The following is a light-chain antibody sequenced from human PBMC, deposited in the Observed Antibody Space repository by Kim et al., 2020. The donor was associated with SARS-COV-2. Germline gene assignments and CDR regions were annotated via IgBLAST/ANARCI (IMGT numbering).Light chain of an antibody. CDR2: GAS. J-gene: IGKJ3*01. V-gene: IGKV3-20*01. CDR1: QTVVSNC. Sequence: SPGERATLSCRASQTVVSNCLAWYQHKPGRAPRLLISGASRRATGTPDRFSGSGSGTDFTLTVSRLEPEDCAVYYCQQYGNSPFTFGPGTKVDIK. CDR3: QQYGNSPFT.